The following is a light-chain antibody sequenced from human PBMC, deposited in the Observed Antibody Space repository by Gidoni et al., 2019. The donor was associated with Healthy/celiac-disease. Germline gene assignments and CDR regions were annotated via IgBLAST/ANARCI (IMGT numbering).Light chain of an antibody. V-gene: IGKV3-20*01. CDR3: QQYDSSPWR. J-gene: IGKJ4*02. CDR2: GAS. CDR1: QNVSSSY. Sequence: IVLTHSPGTLPLSPGERATLSCRASQNVSSSYLAWYQQKPGQAPRLPIYGASSRATGIPDRFSGSGSGTDFTLNISRLEPEDFAVYYCQQYDSSPWRFGRGTKVEIK.